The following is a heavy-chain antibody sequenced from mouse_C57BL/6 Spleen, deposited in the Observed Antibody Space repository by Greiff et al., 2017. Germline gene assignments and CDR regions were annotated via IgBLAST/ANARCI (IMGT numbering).Heavy chain of an antibody. CDR3: TRSLLYDGFSMDY. Sequence: QVQLKQSGAELVRPGASVTLSCKASGYTFTDYEMHWVKQTPVHGLEWIGAIDPETGGTAYNQKFKGKAILTADKSSSTAYMELRSLTSEDSAVYYCTRSLLYDGFSMDYWGQGTSVTVSS. J-gene: IGHJ4*01. V-gene: IGHV1-15*01. CDR1: GYTFTDYE. D-gene: IGHD2-3*01. CDR2: IDPETGGT.